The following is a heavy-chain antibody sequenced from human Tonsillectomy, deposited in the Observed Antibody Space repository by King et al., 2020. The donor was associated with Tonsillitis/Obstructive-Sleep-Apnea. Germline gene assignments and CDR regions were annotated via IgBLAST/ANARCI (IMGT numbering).Heavy chain of an antibody. CDR1: GFTFSHAW. CDR3: TTGCSSTSCYYGMDV. D-gene: IGHD2-2*01. CDR2: IKSKTEGGTT. Sequence: VQLVESGGGLVKPGGSLRLSCAASGFTFSHAWMNWVRQAPGKGLEWVGRIKSKTEGGTTDYAAPVKGRFTIPRDDSKNTLYLQMNSLKTEDTAVYYCTTGCSSTSCYYGMDVWGQGTTVTVSS. V-gene: IGHV3-15*07. J-gene: IGHJ6*02.